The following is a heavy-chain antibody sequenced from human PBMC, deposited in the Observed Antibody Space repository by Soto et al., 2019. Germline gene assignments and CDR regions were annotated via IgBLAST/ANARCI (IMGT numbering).Heavy chain of an antibody. D-gene: IGHD6-19*01. J-gene: IGHJ4*02. CDR1: GYTFTSYA. V-gene: IGHV1-3*01. CDR2: INAGNGNT. CDR3: ARDATTDLVIAVAGREDFDY. Sequence: ASVKVSCKASGYTFTSYAMHWVRQAPGQRLEWMGWINAGNGNTKYSQKFQGRVTITRDTSASTAYMELSSLRSEDTAVYYCARDATTDLVIAVAGREDFDYWGQGTLVTVSS.